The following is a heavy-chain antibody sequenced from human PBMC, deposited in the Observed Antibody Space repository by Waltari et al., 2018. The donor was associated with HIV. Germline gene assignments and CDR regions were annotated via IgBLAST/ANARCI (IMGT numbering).Heavy chain of an antibody. J-gene: IGHJ4*02. CDR1: GASVNENY. CDR2: NDHNRET. D-gene: IGHD3-16*01. V-gene: IGHV4-34*01. CDR3: VRGLGSRPFYRSYEP. Sequence: QVQLRQWGAGLLKPSETLSLTCAVYGASVNENYWAWIRQSPDKGLEWIGENDHNRETNYNPSFKTRVTISLDMSKNQVSLKLKSATTADMAVYFCVRGLGSRPFYRSYEPWGQGTLVTVSS.